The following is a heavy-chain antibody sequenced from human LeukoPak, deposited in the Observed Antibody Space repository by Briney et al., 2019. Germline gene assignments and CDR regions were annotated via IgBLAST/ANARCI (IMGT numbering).Heavy chain of an antibody. D-gene: IGHD5-18*01. CDR3: ARGMGYSYGHPQGAFDI. V-gene: IGHV1-18*01. Sequence: GASVKVSCKASGYSFTSYGSNWVRQAPGQGLEWMGWMSAYNGKTNYAHSLQGRVTVTADTSTSTAYMELRSLRSEDTAVYYCARGMGYSYGHPQGAFDIWGQGTMVTVSS. J-gene: IGHJ3*02. CDR1: GYSFTSYG. CDR2: MSAYNGKT.